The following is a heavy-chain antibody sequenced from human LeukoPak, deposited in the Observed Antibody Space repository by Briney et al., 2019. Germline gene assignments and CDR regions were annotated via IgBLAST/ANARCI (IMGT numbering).Heavy chain of an antibody. CDR3: ARDGYDVLTGNQALFDY. CDR1: GFTFSSYE. CDR2: ISSSGDAI. J-gene: IGHJ4*02. Sequence: GGSLRLSCAASGFTFSSYEMNWVRQAPGKGLEWVSYISSSGDAIYYADSVKGRFSISRDNAKNSLYLQMNSLRAEDTAVYYCARDGYDVLTGNQALFDYWGQGTLVTVSS. V-gene: IGHV3-48*03. D-gene: IGHD3-9*01.